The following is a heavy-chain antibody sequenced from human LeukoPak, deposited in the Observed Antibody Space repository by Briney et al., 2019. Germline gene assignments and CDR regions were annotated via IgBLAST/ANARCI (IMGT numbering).Heavy chain of an antibody. CDR1: GGSISSSNW. Sequence: PSGTLSLTCAVSGGSISSSNWWSWVRQPPGKGLEWIGEIYHSGSTNYNPSLKSRVTISVDKSKNQFSLKLSSVTAADTAVYYCARVLDCSSTSCSEYYFDYWGQGTLVTVSS. CDR2: IYHSGST. CDR3: ARVLDCSSTSCSEYYFDY. V-gene: IGHV4-4*02. D-gene: IGHD2-2*01. J-gene: IGHJ4*02.